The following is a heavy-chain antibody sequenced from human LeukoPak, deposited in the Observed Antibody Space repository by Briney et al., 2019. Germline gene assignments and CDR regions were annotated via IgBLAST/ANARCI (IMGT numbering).Heavy chain of an antibody. CDR1: GYTFTSYD. CDR3: ARGVGSSWTLYYFDY. D-gene: IGHD6-13*01. V-gene: IGHV1-8*01. J-gene: IGHJ4*02. CDR2: MNPNSGNT. Sequence: ASVKVSCKASGYTFTSYDINWVRQATGQGLEWMGWMNPNSGNTGYAQKFQGRVTMTRNTSISTAYMELSSLRSEDTAEYYCARGVGSSWTLYYFDYWGQGTLVTVSS.